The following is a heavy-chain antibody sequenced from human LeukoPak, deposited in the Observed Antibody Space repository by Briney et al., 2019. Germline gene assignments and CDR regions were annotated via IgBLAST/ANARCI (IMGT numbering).Heavy chain of an antibody. Sequence: GGSLRLSCAASGFTFSSYGMHWVHQAPGKGLEWVAFIRYDGSNKYYADSVKGRFTISRDNSKNTLYLQMNSLRAEDTAVYYCARDISAYDSSGYHGYYYYYGMDVWGQGTTVTVSS. V-gene: IGHV3-30*02. CDR1: GFTFSSYG. CDR3: ARDISAYDSSGYHGYYYYYGMDV. D-gene: IGHD3-22*01. CDR2: IRYDGSNK. J-gene: IGHJ6*02.